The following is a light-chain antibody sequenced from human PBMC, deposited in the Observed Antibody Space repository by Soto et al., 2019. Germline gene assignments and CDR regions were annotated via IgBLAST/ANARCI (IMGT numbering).Light chain of an antibody. CDR3: QQYNNWPRT. J-gene: IGKJ1*01. CDR2: GAS. Sequence: EIVMKQSPATLSVSPGERATLSCRASQSVSSDLAWYHQKPGQAPRLLIYGASTRATGIPARFSGSGSGTEFTLTINSLQSEDFAVYYCQQYNNWPRTFCQGTKVDIK. CDR1: QSVSSD. V-gene: IGKV3-15*01.